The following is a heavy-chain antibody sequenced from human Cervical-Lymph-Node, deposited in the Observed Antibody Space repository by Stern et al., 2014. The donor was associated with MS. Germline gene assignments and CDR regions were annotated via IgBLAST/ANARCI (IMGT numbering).Heavy chain of an antibody. V-gene: IGHV5-10-1*03. CDR1: GYSFTSYW. D-gene: IGHD3-10*01. J-gene: IGHJ6*02. CDR3: ARLLPRRDRGGYYGMDV. Sequence: EVQLVESGAEVKKPGESLRISCKGSGYSFTSYWISWVRQMPGKGLGGMGGIVPSDSYTNYSPSFQGHVTISADKSISTAYLQWSSLKASDTAMYYCARLLPRRDRGGYYGMDVWGQGTTVTVSS. CDR2: IVPSDSYT.